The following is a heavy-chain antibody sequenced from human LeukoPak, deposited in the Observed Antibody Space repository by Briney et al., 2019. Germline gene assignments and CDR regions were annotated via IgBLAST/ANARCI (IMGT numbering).Heavy chain of an antibody. CDR1: GYTFTSYA. CDR3: ARGGTSSFDP. Sequence: GASVKVSCKASGYTFTSYAMHWVRQAPGQRLEWMGWTSAYNGNTNYAQKLQGRVTMTTDTSTSTAYMELRSLRSDDTAVYYCARGGTSSFDPWGQGTLVTVSS. D-gene: IGHD2-2*01. CDR2: TSAYNGNT. J-gene: IGHJ5*02. V-gene: IGHV1-18*01.